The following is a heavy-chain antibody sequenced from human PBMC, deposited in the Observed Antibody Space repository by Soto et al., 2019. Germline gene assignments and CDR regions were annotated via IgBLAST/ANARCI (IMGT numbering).Heavy chain of an antibody. D-gene: IGHD3-10*01. Sequence: ESVGGVVQPGRSLRLSCAASGFTFSSYGMHWVRQAPGKGLEWVAVISYDGSNKYYADSVKGRFTISRDNSKNTLYLQMNSLRAEDTAVYYCAKVLWFGDHTGGMDVWGQGTTVTVSS. J-gene: IGHJ6*02. CDR3: AKVLWFGDHTGGMDV. CDR2: ISYDGSNK. V-gene: IGHV3-30*18. CDR1: GFTFSSYG.